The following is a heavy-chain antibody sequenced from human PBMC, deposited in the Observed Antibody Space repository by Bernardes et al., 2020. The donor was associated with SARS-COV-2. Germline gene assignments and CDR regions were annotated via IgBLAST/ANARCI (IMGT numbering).Heavy chain of an antibody. CDR1: GYTFSSHG. Sequence: ASVKVSCKASGYTFSSHGISWVRQAPGQGLEWMGWISVYSANTKYSEKVQGRVTMTTDTSTSTAYLEVRSLRSDDTAVYYCARYLAQPYGLDVWGQGTTVTVSS. D-gene: IGHD6-13*01. J-gene: IGHJ6*02. CDR2: ISVYSANT. V-gene: IGHV1-18*01. CDR3: ARYLAQPYGLDV.